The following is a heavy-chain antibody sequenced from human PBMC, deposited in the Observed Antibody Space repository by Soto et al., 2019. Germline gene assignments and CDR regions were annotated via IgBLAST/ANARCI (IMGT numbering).Heavy chain of an antibody. J-gene: IGHJ5*02. CDR3: ARTPSGVVGAPRINGFDP. D-gene: IGHD2-15*01. CDR1: GYTFTNYD. V-gene: IGHV1-8*01. CDR2: MNPNSGNT. Sequence: QVQLVQSGAEVKKPGASVKVSCKASGYTFTNYDINWVRQATGQGLEWMGWMNPNSGNTGYAQKFQGRVTMTRNTSISTAYMELSSLRSEDTAVYYCARTPSGVVGAPRINGFDPWGQGTLVTVSS.